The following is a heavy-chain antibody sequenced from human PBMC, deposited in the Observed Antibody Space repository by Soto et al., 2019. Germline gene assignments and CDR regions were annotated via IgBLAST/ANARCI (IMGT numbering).Heavy chain of an antibody. J-gene: IGHJ5*02. CDR1: VCTLSSSA. D-gene: IGHD1-1*01. CDR3: ARDWYNWNDVGSNWFDP. CDR2: IIPIFGTA. Sequence: SVKVSCKASVCTLSSSAISWVRHAPGQGLEWMGGIIPIFGTANYAQKFQGRVTITADESTSTAYMELSSLRSEDTAVYYCARDWYNWNDVGSNWFDPWGQGTLVTVSS. V-gene: IGHV1-69*13.